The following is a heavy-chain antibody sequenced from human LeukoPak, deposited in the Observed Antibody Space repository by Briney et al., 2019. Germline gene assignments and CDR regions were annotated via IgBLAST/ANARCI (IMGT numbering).Heavy chain of an antibody. CDR1: GSPFTNAG. Sequence: GGPLGLSCEASGSPFTNAGLNWVPKPQGKGREGVGGMKSKRNGGAQEYAAPVKGRFTISRDDPKNTVYLQMNSLRTEDTGVYYCTTALNFDILTGLYQPIAAFDIWGQGTLVTVSS. CDR2: MKSKRNGGAQ. V-gene: IGHV3-15*07. CDR3: TTALNFDILTGLYQPIAAFDI. D-gene: IGHD3-9*01. J-gene: IGHJ3*02.